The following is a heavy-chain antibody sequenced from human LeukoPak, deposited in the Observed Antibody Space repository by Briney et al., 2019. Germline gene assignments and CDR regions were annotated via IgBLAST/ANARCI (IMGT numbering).Heavy chain of an antibody. J-gene: IGHJ4*02. CDR3: ARGGATVMDFDY. CDR1: GYTFTDYK. Sequence: ASVKVSCTASGYTFTDYKLHWVRQAPEQGLEWLGWVNPIGGGTDYTRKFQGRVTMTRDTSVNTAYMQLNNLRSDDTAVYFCARGGATVMDFDYWGQGTLVTVSS. V-gene: IGHV1-2*02. CDR2: VNPIGGGT. D-gene: IGHD4-11*01.